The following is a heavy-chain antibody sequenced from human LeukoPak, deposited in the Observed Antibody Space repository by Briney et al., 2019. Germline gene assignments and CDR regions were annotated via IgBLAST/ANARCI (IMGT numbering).Heavy chain of an antibody. Sequence: GGSLRLSCAASGFTFSSYAMSWVRQAPGKGLEWVSAISGSGGSTYYADSVKGRFTISRDNSKNTLYLQMNSLRAEDTAVYYCAKGFIAAAGVTHRSAFDIWGQGTMVTVSS. V-gene: IGHV3-23*01. CDR1: GFTFSSYA. D-gene: IGHD6-13*01. CDR3: AKGFIAAAGVTHRSAFDI. CDR2: ISGSGGST. J-gene: IGHJ3*02.